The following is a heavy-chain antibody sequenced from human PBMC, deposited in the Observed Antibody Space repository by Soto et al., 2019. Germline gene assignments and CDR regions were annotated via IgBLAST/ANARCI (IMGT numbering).Heavy chain of an antibody. Sequence: DSVKGSCTGSGYSFSRSPRHLVRQANEQRLEWMGCINAGNGNTKYSQKFQGRVTITRDTSASTAYLQWTSLKASDTALYYCARTRSFTLGFYYDGMDVWGQATTVTVSS. J-gene: IGHJ6*02. CDR3: ARTRSFTLGFYYDGMDV. V-gene: IGHV1-3*01. CDR1: GYSFSRSP. CDR2: INAGNGNT. D-gene: IGHD6-6*01.